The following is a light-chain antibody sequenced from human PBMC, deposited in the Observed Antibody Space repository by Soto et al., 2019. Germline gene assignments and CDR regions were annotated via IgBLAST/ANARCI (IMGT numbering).Light chain of an antibody. CDR1: QSVSSSY. Sequence: EIVLTQSPGTLSLSPGERATLFCRASQSVSSSYLAWYQQKPAQAPRLLIYGASSRATGIPSRFSGSGSGTDFTLTISSLEPEDFAVYYCQQYGSSPPTFGQGTKVDIK. CDR2: GAS. V-gene: IGKV3-20*01. CDR3: QQYGSSPPT. J-gene: IGKJ1*01.